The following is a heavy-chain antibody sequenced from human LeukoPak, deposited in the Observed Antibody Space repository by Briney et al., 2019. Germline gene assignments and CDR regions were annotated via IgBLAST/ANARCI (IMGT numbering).Heavy chain of an antibody. J-gene: IGHJ4*02. CDR2: INTNTGNP. Sequence: ASVKVSCKAPGYAFSTYTVHWVRQAPGQGLEWMGWINTNTGNPTYAQAFTGRFVFSLDTSVSTAYLQITSLKAEDTAVYYCTRTYYDYVWGSYGDYYFDYWGQGTLVTVSS. CDR1: GYAFSTYT. CDR3: TRTYYDYVWGSYGDYYFDY. V-gene: IGHV7-4-1*02. D-gene: IGHD3-16*01.